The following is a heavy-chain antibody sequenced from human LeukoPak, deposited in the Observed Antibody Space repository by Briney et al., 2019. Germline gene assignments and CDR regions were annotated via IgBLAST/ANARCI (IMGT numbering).Heavy chain of an antibody. D-gene: IGHD4-17*01. CDR2: IYYSGST. CDR3: ARGFAYGDTGSFDY. J-gene: IGHJ4*02. Sequence: SETLSLTCTVSGGAISSYYWSWIRQPPGKGLEWIGYIYYSGSTTYSPSLKSRVTISVDTSKNQFSLKLSSVTAADTAVYYCARGFAYGDTGSFDYWGQGTLVTVSS. CDR1: GGAISSYY. V-gene: IGHV4-59*01.